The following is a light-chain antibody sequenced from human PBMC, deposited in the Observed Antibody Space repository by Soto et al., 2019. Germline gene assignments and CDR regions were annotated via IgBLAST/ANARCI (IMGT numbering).Light chain of an antibody. V-gene: IGLV4-69*01. CDR3: QTWGTGIRV. Sequence: QSVLTQSPSASASLGASVKLTCTLSSGHSTYAIAWHQQQPEKGPRYLMKVNSAGSHSKGDGIPDRFSGSSSGAERYLTISSLQSEDEADYYCQTWGTGIRVFGGGTKLTVL. CDR2: VNSAGSH. CDR1: SGHSTYA. J-gene: IGLJ2*01.